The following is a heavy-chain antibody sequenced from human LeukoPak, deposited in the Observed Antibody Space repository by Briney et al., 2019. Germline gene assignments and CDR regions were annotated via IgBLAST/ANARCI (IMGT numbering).Heavy chain of an antibody. CDR3: ARHYYYGSGSYLAGGWYFDL. J-gene: IGHJ2*01. Sequence: SETLSLTCSVSDDSISIYYWGWIRQPPGKGLEWIGSIYYSGSTYYNPSLKSRVTISVDTSKNQFSLKLSSVTAADTAVYYCARHYYYGSGSYLAGGWYFDLWGRGTLVTVSS. V-gene: IGHV4-39*01. D-gene: IGHD3-10*01. CDR1: DDSISIYY. CDR2: IYYSGST.